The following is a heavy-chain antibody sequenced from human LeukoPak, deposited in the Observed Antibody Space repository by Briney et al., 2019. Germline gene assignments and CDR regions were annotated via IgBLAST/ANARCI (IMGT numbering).Heavy chain of an antibody. D-gene: IGHD6-19*01. CDR3: ARVRIAVAGFDY. CDR2: IYYSGST. V-gene: IGHV4-59*01. CDR1: GGSISSYY. J-gene: IGHJ4*02. Sequence: SETLSLTCTVSGGSISSYYWSWIRQPPGKGLEWIGFIYYSGSTNYNPSLKSRVTIPVDTSKNQFSLRLSSVTAADTAVYYCARVRIAVAGFDYWGQGTLVTVSS.